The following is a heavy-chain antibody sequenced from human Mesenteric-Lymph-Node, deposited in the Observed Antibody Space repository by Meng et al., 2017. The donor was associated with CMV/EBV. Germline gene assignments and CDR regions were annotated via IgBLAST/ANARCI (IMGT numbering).Heavy chain of an antibody. V-gene: IGHV3-53*01. CDR3: ARGRPYGMDV. Sequence: GESLKISCAASGFTVSSNYMSWVRQALGKGLEWVSVIYSGDTTYYADSVKGRFTVSRDNSKNTLYLQMNSLRAEDTAVYYCARGRPYGMDVWGQGTTVTVSS. CDR2: IYSGDTT. J-gene: IGHJ6*02. CDR1: GFTVSSNY.